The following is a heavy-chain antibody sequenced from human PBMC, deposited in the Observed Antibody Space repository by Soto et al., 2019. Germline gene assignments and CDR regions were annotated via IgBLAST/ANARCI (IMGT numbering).Heavy chain of an antibody. J-gene: IGHJ4*02. D-gene: IGHD2-15*01. CDR3: VTGWSEY. Sequence: WWSLRLSCLVSEFSFSSSWMHWVRQGPGKGLVWVSRINSDGSYINYADSVKGRFTTSRDNAKNMLYLQMNSLRAEDTALYYCVTGWSEYWGQGALVTVSS. CDR1: EFSFSSSW. V-gene: IGHV3-74*01. CDR2: INSDGSYI.